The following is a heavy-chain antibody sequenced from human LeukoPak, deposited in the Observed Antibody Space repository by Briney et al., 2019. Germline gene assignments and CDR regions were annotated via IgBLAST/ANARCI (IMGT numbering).Heavy chain of an antibody. V-gene: IGHV3-33*01. J-gene: IGHJ4*02. D-gene: IGHD1-26*01. CDR1: GFTFPTYG. CDR3: ARDVRGGNYAPYYFDY. CDR2: IWFDGRNA. Sequence: GWSLPLSCAASGFTFPTYGWHRVRLDPARGLEWAAVIWFDGRNAFYADSVKGRFTVSRDNSKNALYLQMNSLRVEDTALYYCARDVRGGNYAPYYFDYWGQGALVTVSS.